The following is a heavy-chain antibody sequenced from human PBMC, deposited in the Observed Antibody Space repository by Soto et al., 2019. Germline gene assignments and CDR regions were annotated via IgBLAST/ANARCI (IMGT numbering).Heavy chain of an antibody. V-gene: IGHV4-34*01. CDR1: GGSFSRYY. Sequence: PSESRSLTWAVYGGSFSRYYWSWIRHTPGEARQWIGEINHSGSTNYNPSLKSRVTISVDTSKNQFSLKLSSVTAADTAVYYCARGCIAARPYYYYYYGMDVWGQGTTVTVSS. J-gene: IGHJ6*02. D-gene: IGHD6-6*01. CDR2: INHSGST. CDR3: ARGCIAARPYYYYYYGMDV.